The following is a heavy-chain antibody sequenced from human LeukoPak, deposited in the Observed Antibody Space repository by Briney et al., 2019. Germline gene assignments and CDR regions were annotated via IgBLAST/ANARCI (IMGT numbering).Heavy chain of an antibody. Sequence: ASVKVSCKASGYTFTNHYMLCVRQAPGQGLEWMGWINPSTGSTVYSQKFQDRVAMTRGTAISTVYMELSRLRLDDTAVYYCATDYGGRKFDPWGQGTLVTVSS. CDR1: GYTFTNHY. CDR2: INPSTGST. V-gene: IGHV1-2*02. CDR3: ATDYGGRKFDP. D-gene: IGHD1-26*01. J-gene: IGHJ5*02.